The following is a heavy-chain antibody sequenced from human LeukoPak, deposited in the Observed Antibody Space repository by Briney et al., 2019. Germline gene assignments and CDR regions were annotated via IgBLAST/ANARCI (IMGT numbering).Heavy chain of an antibody. Sequence: GASVKVSCKASGYTFTSYDINWVRQAPGQGLEWMGWISAYNGNTNYAQKLQGRVTMTTDTSTSTAYMELRSLRSDDTAVYYCARDPPNYYDSSEVFDYWGQGTLVTVSS. D-gene: IGHD3-22*01. V-gene: IGHV1-18*01. J-gene: IGHJ4*02. CDR3: ARDPPNYYDSSEVFDY. CDR1: GYTFTSYD. CDR2: ISAYNGNT.